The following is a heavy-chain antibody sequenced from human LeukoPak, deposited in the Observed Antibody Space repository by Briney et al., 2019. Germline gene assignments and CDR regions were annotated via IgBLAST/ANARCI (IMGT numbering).Heavy chain of an antibody. D-gene: IGHD3-9*01. CDR1: GGSFSGYY. J-gene: IGHJ4*02. CDR2: INHSGST. CDR3: ARGTALRYFDWLNQGYYFDY. Sequence: PSGTLSLTCAVYGGSFSGYYWSGIRQPPGKGREWIGEINHSGSTNYNPSLTSRVTISVDTSKKQFSLKLSSVTAADTAVYYCARGTALRYFDWLNQGYYFDYWGQGTLVTVSS. V-gene: IGHV4-34*01.